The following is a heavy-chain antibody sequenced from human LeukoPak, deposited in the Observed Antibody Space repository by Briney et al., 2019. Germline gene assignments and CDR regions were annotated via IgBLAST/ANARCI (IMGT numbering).Heavy chain of an antibody. CDR3: ARHQGSGWYQIWFDP. CDR2: IRYDGSNK. Sequence: GGSLRLSCAASGFTFSSYGMHWVRQAPGKGLEWVAFIRYDGSNKYCADSVKGRFTVSRDTSKNTLYLQMNSLRAEDTAVYYCARHQGSGWYQIWFDPWGQGTLVTVSS. V-gene: IGHV3-30*02. D-gene: IGHD6-19*01. J-gene: IGHJ5*02. CDR1: GFTFSSYG.